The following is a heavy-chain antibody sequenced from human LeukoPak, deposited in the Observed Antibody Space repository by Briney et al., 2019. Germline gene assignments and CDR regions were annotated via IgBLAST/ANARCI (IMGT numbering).Heavy chain of an antibody. CDR1: GYSFTSYW. J-gene: IGHJ4*02. CDR3: GRLDDSSGYYYSSFDY. CDR2: IYPGDSDT. D-gene: IGHD3-22*01. V-gene: IGHV5-51*01. Sequence: GESLKISCKGSGYSFTSYWIGWVRQMPGKGLEWMGIIYPGDSDTRYSPSFQGQVTIPADKSISTAYLQWSSLKASDTAMYCCGRLDDSSGYYYSSFDYGGQGTLVTVPS.